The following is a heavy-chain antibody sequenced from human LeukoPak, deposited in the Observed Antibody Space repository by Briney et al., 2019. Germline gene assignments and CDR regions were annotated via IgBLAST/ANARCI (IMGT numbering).Heavy chain of an antibody. CDR2: ISPYNSNT. Sequence: ASVKVSCKASGYTFTNYGISWVRQAPGQGLEWMGWISPYNSNTNYAQKFQGRVTMTTDTSTTTAYMELRSLRSDDTAVYYCARDLDIVVVAAAVRHYGLDVWGQGTTVTVSS. V-gene: IGHV1-18*01. D-gene: IGHD2-15*01. CDR1: GYTFTNYG. CDR3: ARDLDIVVVAAAVRHYGLDV. J-gene: IGHJ6*02.